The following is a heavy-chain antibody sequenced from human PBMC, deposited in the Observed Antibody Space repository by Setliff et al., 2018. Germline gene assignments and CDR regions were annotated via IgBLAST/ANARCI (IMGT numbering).Heavy chain of an antibody. V-gene: IGHV4-39*07. CDR3: ARMSGFLYIDV. Sequence: SETLSLTCSVSGASISTTYYYWDWIRQSPEKGLEWIGTIYQNGITYYNPSVKSRVTISVDKSNNQFSLKLTSMTAADTAVYYCARMSGFLYIDVWGKGTTVTVSS. CDR2: IYQNGIT. J-gene: IGHJ6*03. CDR1: GASISTTYYY. D-gene: IGHD3-3*01.